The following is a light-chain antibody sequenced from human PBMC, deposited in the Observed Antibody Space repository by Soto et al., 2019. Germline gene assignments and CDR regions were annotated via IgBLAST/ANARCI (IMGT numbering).Light chain of an antibody. V-gene: IGLV2-14*01. J-gene: IGLJ3*02. CDR2: DVS. CDR3: SSYTSSSKV. Sequence: QSALTQPASVSGSPGQSITISCTGTSSDVGGYNYVSWYQQHPGKAAKLMIYDVSNRPSGVSNRFSGSKSGNTASLTISGLQAEDEADYYCSSYTSSSKVFGGGTKVTVL. CDR1: SSDVGGYNY.